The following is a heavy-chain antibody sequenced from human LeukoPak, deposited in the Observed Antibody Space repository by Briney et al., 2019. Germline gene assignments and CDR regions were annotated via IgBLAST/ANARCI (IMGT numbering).Heavy chain of an antibody. CDR2: ISYDGSNK. V-gene: IGHV3-30*18. CDR3: AKSTWSDYYDSSGYYTSCFDY. D-gene: IGHD3-22*01. Sequence: GSLRLSCAASGFTFSSYGMHWVRQAPGKGLEWVAVISYDGSNKYYADSVKGRFTISRDNSKNTLYLQMNSLRAEDTAVYYCAKSTWSDYYDSSGYYTSCFDYWGQGTLVTVSS. J-gene: IGHJ4*02. CDR1: GFTFSSYG.